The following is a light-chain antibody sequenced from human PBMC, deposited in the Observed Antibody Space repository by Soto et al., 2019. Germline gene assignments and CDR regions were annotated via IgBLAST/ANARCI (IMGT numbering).Light chain of an antibody. CDR3: QQYDDLPIT. CDR2: DAY. Sequence: DIQMTQSPSSLSASVGDRVTITCQASQDITNYVNWYQQKPGKPPKLLINDAYNLETGVPSRFSGSGSGTHFTFTINSLQPEDFATYYCQQYDDLPITFGQGTRLDIK. V-gene: IGKV1-33*01. J-gene: IGKJ5*01. CDR1: QDITNY.